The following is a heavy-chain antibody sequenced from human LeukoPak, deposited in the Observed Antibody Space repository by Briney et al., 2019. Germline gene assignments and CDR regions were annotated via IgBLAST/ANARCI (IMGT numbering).Heavy chain of an antibody. J-gene: IGHJ4*02. V-gene: IGHV3-13*01. Sequence: GGSLRLSCAASGFTFSSYDMHWVRQATGKGLEWVSAIGTAGDTYYPGSVKGRFTISRENAKNSLYLQMNSLRAEDTAVYYCARGDGYNYPYDYWGQGTLVTVSS. CDR2: IGTAGDT. D-gene: IGHD5-12*01. CDR1: GFTFSSYD. CDR3: ARGDGYNYPYDY.